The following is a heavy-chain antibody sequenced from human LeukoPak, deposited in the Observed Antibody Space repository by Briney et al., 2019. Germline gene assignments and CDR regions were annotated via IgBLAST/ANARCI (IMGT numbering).Heavy chain of an antibody. D-gene: IGHD3-22*01. J-gene: IGHJ5*02. Sequence: GESLKISRKGSGYSFTSYWIGWVRPMPGKGLEWMGIIYPGDSDTRYSPSFQGQVPISADKSISTAYLQWSSLKASDTAMYYCARHAGYYDSSGYYYVGSWFDPWGQGTLVTVSS. CDR3: ARHAGYYDSSGYYYVGSWFDP. CDR1: GYSFTSYW. CDR2: IYPGDSDT. V-gene: IGHV5-51*01.